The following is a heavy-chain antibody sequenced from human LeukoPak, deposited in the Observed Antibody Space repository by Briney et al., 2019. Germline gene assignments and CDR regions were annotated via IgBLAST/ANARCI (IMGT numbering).Heavy chain of an antibody. J-gene: IGHJ5*02. CDR2: IIPIFGTA. V-gene: IGHV1-69*06. CDR3: ARGKPDPNARYWFDP. Sequence: ASVKVSCKASGGTFSSYAISWVRQAPGQGLEWMGGIIPIFGTANYAQKFQGRVTITADKTTSTAYMELSSLRSEDTAVYYCARGKPDPNARYWFDPWGQGTLVTVSS. CDR1: GGTFSSYA.